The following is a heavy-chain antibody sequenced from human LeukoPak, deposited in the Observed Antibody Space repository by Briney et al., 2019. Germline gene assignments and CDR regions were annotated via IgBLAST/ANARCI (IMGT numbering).Heavy chain of an antibody. CDR1: GGSISSGSYY. CDR2: IYTSGST. V-gene: IGHV4-61*02. CDR3: ARITMVRGVIGLGYYYYYMDV. D-gene: IGHD3-10*01. Sequence: PSETLSLTCTVYGGSISSGSYYWSWIRQPAGKGLEWIGRIYTSGSTNYNPSLKSRVTISVDTSKNQFSLKLSSVTAADTAVYYCARITMVRGVIGLGYYYYYMDVWGKGTTVTVSS. J-gene: IGHJ6*03.